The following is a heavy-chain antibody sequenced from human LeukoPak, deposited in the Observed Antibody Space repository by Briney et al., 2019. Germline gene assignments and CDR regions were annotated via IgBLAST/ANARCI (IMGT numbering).Heavy chain of an antibody. CDR3: AKAYQLRFLEWLPQVYFDY. D-gene: IGHD3-3*01. CDR1: GFTFSSYA. J-gene: IGHJ4*02. CDR2: IRGSGGST. Sequence: GGSLRLSCAASGFTFSSYAMSWVRQAPGKGLEWVSAIRGSGGSTYYADSVKGRFTISRDNSKNTLYLQMNSLRAEDTAVYYCAKAYQLRFLEWLPQVYFDYWGQGTLVTVSS. V-gene: IGHV3-23*01.